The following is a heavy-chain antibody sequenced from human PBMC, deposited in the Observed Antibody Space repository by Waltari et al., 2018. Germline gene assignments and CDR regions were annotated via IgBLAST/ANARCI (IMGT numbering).Heavy chain of an antibody. V-gene: IGHV4-34*01. CDR2: VNHGGGT. Sequence: QVQLQGWGAGLLRPSETLSLTCAVSGGSFSGYYWSWIRQSPGKGLEWIGDVNHGGGTNYSPSLESRVTISVDMSKNQFSLKMRSVTAADTAIYYCARAPGYKGYFDYWGRGTLVTVSS. D-gene: IGHD5-12*01. CDR1: GGSFSGYY. CDR3: ARAPGYKGYFDY. J-gene: IGHJ4*02.